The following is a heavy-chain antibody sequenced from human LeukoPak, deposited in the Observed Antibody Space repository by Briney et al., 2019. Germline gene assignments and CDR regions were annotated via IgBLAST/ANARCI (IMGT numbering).Heavy chain of an antibody. CDR3: ARKNGLDY. J-gene: IGHJ4*02. CDR1: GFTFSSYW. Sequence: PGGSLRLSCAASGFTFSSYWTSWVRQAPGKGLEWVANIKQDGSEKYYVDSVKGRFTISRDNAKNSLYLQMNSLRAEDTAVYYCARKNGLDYWGQGTLVTVSS. CDR2: IKQDGSEK. V-gene: IGHV3-7*01.